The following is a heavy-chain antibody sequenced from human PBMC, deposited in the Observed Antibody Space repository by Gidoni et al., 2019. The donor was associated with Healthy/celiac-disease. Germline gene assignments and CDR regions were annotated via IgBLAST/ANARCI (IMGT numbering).Heavy chain of an antibody. J-gene: IGHJ1*01. CDR2: INHSGST. CDR1: GGSFSGYY. V-gene: IGHV4-34*01. D-gene: IGHD3-16*01. CDR3: ARGLGAGRVLYFQH. Sequence: QVQLQQWGAGLLKPSETLSLTCAVYGGSFSGYYWSWIRQPPGKGLEWIGEINHSGSTNYNPSLKSRVTISVDTSKNQFSLKLSSVTAADTAVYYCARGLGAGRVLYFQHWGQGTLVTVSS.